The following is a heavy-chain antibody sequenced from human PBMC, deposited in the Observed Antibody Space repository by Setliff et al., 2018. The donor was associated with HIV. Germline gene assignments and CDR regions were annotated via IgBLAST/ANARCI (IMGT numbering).Heavy chain of an antibody. V-gene: IGHV3-48*01. CDR1: GFTFSSYS. D-gene: IGHD6-19*01. CDR3: VPQGPGPGSGWWRNWFDP. CDR2: ISGSGSGV. Sequence: GGSLRLSCAASGFTFSSYSMNWVRQSPGKGLEWVSYISGSGSGVDYADSVKGRFTVSRDNARSSLYLQLNSLRSEDTAVYFCVPQGPGPGSGWWRNWFDPWGQGTLVTVSS. J-gene: IGHJ5*02.